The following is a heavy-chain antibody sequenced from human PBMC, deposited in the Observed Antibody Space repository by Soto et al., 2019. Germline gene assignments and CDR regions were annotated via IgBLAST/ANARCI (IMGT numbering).Heavy chain of an antibody. Sequence: GASVKVSCKASGGTFSSYTISWVRQAPGQGLEWMGRIIPILGIANYAQKFQGRVTITADKSTSTAYMELSSLRSEDTAVYYCARDQSWHDLVWWFDPWGQGTPVTVSS. J-gene: IGHJ5*02. CDR3: ARDQSWHDLVWWFDP. D-gene: IGHD1-1*01. CDR2: IIPILGIA. CDR1: GGTFSSYT. V-gene: IGHV1-69*04.